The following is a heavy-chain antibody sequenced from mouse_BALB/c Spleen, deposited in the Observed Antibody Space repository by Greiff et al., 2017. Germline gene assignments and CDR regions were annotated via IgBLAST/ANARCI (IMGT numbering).Heavy chain of an antibody. V-gene: IGHV5-9-3*01. CDR2: ISSGGSYT. CDR1: GFTFSSYA. D-gene: IGHD2-3*01. J-gene: IGHJ2*01. Sequence: DVHLVESGGGLVKPGGSLKLSCAASGFTFSSYAMSWVRQTPEKRLEWVATISSGGSYTYYPDSVKGRFTISRDNAKNTLYLQMSSLRSEDTAMYYCARQDGYYLWGQGTTRTVSS. CDR3: ARQDGYYL.